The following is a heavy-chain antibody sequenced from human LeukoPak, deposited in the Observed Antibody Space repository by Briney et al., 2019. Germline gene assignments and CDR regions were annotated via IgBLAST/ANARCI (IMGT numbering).Heavy chain of an antibody. D-gene: IGHD3-16*01. Sequence: GGSLRLSCAASGFTFSSYSMNWVRQAPGKGLEWVSSISSSSSYIYYADSVKGRFTISRDNAKNSLYLQMNSLRAEDTAVYYCASIMITFGGVDYWGQGTLVTVSS. CDR2: ISSSSSYI. V-gene: IGHV3-21*01. J-gene: IGHJ4*02. CDR3: ASIMITFGGVDY. CDR1: GFTFSSYS.